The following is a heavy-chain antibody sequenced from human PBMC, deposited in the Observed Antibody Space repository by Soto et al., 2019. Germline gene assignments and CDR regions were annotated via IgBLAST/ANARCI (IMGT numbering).Heavy chain of an antibody. Sequence: QITLKESGPTLVKPTQTLALNCTFSGFSFNTRGVGVAWIRQPPGKALEWLAVTYWDDDRRYRPSLTDRLTITKYISINQVVLTMTNMDPVDTGTYYCSHLVPGPLSSAYWGQGALVTVSS. J-gene: IGHJ1*01. V-gene: IGHV2-5*02. CDR3: SHLVPGPLSSAY. D-gene: IGHD6-19*01. CDR2: TYWDDDR. CDR1: GFSFNTRGVG.